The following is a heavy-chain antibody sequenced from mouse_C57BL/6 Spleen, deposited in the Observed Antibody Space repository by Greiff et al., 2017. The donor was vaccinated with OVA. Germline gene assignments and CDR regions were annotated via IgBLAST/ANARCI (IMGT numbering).Heavy chain of an antibody. CDR3: ARLYDGYPDY. J-gene: IGHJ2*01. Sequence: EVQGVESGGDLVKPGGSLKLSCAASGFTFSSYGMSWVRQTPDKRLEWVATISSGGSYTYYPDSVKGRFTISRDNAKNTLYLQMSSLKSEDTAMYYCARLYDGYPDYWGQGTTLTVSS. CDR2: ISSGGSYT. D-gene: IGHD2-3*01. CDR1: GFTFSSYG. V-gene: IGHV5-6*01.